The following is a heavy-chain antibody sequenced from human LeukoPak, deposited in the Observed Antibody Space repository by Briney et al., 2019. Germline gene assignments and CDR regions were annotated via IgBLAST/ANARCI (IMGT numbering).Heavy chain of an antibody. J-gene: IGHJ1*01. Sequence: GSLRLPCAASGFTFSTYWVHWVRQTPGKGLVWVSRIKSDGSTNYADSVKGRFTISRDNAKNTLSLQMNSLRPEDTGVYYCARAPSEIGGYYPEYFRHWGQGTLVTVSS. CDR2: IKSDGST. CDR1: GFTFSTYW. D-gene: IGHD3-3*01. V-gene: IGHV3-74*01. CDR3: ARAPSEIGGYYPEYFRH.